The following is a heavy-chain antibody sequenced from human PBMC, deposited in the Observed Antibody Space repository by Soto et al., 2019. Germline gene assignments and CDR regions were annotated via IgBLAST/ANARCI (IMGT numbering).Heavy chain of an antibody. D-gene: IGHD4-17*01. CDR2: ISSSSSTI. Sequence: GGSLRLSCAASGFNFSSYSMNWVRQAPGKGLEWVSYISSSSSTIYYADSVKGRFTISRDNAKNSLYLQMNSLRAEDTAVYYCARIGRLRWGDYWGQGTLVTVSS. CDR3: ARIGRLRWGDY. V-gene: IGHV3-48*01. CDR1: GFNFSSYS. J-gene: IGHJ4*02.